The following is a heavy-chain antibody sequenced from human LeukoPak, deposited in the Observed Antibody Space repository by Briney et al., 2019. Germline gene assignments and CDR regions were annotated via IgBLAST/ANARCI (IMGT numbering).Heavy chain of an antibody. V-gene: IGHV3-23*01. Sequence: RPGGSLRLSCAASGFTFSSYGMSWVRQAPGKGLEWVSAISGSGGSTYYADSVKGRFTISRDNSKNTLYLQMNSLRAEDTAVYYCAKELSSGWYVYFDYWGQGTLVTVSS. D-gene: IGHD6-19*01. J-gene: IGHJ4*02. CDR3: AKELSSGWYVYFDY. CDR1: GFTFSSYG. CDR2: ISGSGGST.